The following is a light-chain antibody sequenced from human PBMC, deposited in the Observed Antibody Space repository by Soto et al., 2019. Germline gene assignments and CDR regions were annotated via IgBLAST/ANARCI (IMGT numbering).Light chain of an antibody. CDR3: QQYNCSPPYS. Sequence: EVVLTQSPVTLSSSPGERATLSCRASQSVRSNFLAWYQQQPGEAPRLLIYDASSRATGIPDRFSGSGSGTEFTVTISRLQPEDFAVYFCQQYNCSPPYSFGQGTNLEIK. CDR1: QSVRSNF. J-gene: IGKJ2*03. CDR2: DAS. V-gene: IGKV3-20*01.